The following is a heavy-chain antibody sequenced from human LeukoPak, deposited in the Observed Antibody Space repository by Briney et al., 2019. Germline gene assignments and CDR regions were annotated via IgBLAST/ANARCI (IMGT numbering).Heavy chain of an antibody. Sequence: PGGSLRLSCAASGFTFSSYAMSWVRQAPGKGLEWVSAISGSGGSTYYAGSVKGRFTISRDNSKNTLYPQMNSLRAEDTAVYYCAKDLQLWLTGSHFDYWGQGTLVTVSS. CDR1: GFTFSSYA. CDR3: AKDLQLWLTGSHFDY. V-gene: IGHV3-23*01. D-gene: IGHD5-18*01. J-gene: IGHJ4*02. CDR2: ISGSGGST.